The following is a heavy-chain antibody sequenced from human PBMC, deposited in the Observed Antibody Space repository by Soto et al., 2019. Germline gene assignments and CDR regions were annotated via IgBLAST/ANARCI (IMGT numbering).Heavy chain of an antibody. CDR2: ISWNSGTI. CDR1: GFTFDVYV. Sequence: PGGSLRLSCAASGFTFDVYVMHWVRQAPGKGLEWVSGISWNSGTIGYADSVKGRFTISRDNAKNSLYLQMNSLRAEDTALYYCAKDIGYGGNSDRRYYYGMDVWGQGTTVTVSS. CDR3: AKDIGYGGNSDRRYYYGMDV. J-gene: IGHJ6*02. V-gene: IGHV3-9*01. D-gene: IGHD2-21*02.